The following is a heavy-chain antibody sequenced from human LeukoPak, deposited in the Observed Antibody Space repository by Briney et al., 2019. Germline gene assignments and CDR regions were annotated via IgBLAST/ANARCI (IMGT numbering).Heavy chain of an antibody. CDR3: ARSPTSSWHNFDY. CDR2: IASDGSKE. V-gene: IGHV3-30*04. D-gene: IGHD6-13*01. CDR1: GFTLRSYA. J-gene: IGHJ4*02. Sequence: GTSLRLSCAASGFTLRSYAMHWVRQAPGKGLEWVAVIASDGSKEYYADSVKGRFTISRDNSKNTMYLQMNSPKSEDTAVYYCARSPTSSWHNFDYWGQGTLVTVSS.